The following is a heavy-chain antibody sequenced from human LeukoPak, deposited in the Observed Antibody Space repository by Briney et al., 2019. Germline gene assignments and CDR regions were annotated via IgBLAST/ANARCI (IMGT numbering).Heavy chain of an antibody. CDR3: ARLYTSSWYPVGYYYYYYMDV. J-gene: IGHJ6*03. CDR1: GYSFTNYW. D-gene: IGHD6-13*01. V-gene: IGHV5-51*01. CDR2: IYPGDSDT. Sequence: GESLKISCKGSGYSFTNYWIGWVRQMPGNGLEWMGIIYPGDSDTRYSPSFQGQVTISADKSISTAYLQWSSLKASDTAMYYCARLYTSSWYPVGYYYYYYMDVWGKGTTVTVSS.